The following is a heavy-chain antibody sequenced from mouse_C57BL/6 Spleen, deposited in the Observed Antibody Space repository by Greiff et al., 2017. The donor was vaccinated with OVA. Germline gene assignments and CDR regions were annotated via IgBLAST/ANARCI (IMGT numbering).Heavy chain of an antibody. Sequence: EVQLQQSGPELVKPGASVKISCKASGYTFTDYYMNWVKQSHGKSLEWIGDINPNNGGTSYNQKFKGKATLTVDKSSSTAYMELRSLTSEDSAVYYWARRRDWDDYWGQGTTLTVSS. D-gene: IGHD4-1*01. CDR2: INPNNGGT. CDR1: GYTFTDYY. V-gene: IGHV1-26*01. J-gene: IGHJ2*01. CDR3: ARRRDWDDY.